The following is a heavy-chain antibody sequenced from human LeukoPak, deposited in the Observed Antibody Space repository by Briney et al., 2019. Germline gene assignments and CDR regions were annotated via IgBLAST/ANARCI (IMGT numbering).Heavy chain of an antibody. V-gene: IGHV3-30*02. J-gene: IGHJ3*01. CDR2: IRYDGSNK. CDR3: AKDGDYYDSSGSFISP. CDR1: GFTFSSYG. Sequence: GGSLRLFCAASGFTFSSYGMHWVRQAPGKGLEWVAFIRYDGSNKYYADSVKGRFTISRDNSKNTLYLQMNSLRAEDTAVYYCAKDGDYYDSSGSFISPWGQGTMVTVSS. D-gene: IGHD3-22*01.